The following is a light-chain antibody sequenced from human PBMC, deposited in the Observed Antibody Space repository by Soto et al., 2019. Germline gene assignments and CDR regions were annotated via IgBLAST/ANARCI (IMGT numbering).Light chain of an antibody. CDR2: GAS. CDR1: QSVSLS. J-gene: IGKJ1*01. CDR3: QQYHIWPSWT. V-gene: IGKV3-15*01. Sequence: EIVLTQSPATLSVSLGDSATLSCRASQSVSLSLAWFQMRPGQPPRLLIYGASTRATDIPARFSGSGSGTDFTLTISTLHSEDFAVYFCQQYHIWPSWTFGQGTKV.